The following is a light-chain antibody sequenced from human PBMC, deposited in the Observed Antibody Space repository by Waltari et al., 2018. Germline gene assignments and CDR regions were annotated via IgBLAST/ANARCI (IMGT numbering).Light chain of an antibody. CDR3: CSYTSSSTVV. V-gene: IGLV2-14*01. J-gene: IGLJ2*01. CDR2: DVN. CDR1: RSDVGGYNY. Sequence: QSALTQPASVSGSPGQSITLSCTGTRSDVGGYNYVSWYQQHPGKAPKLTIYDVNKRPSGVSNRFSGSKSGNTASLTISGLQAEDEADYYCCSYTSSSTVVFGGGTKLTVL.